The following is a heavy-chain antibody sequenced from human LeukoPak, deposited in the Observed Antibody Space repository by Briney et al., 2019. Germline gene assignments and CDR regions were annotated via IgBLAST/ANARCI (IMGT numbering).Heavy chain of an antibody. J-gene: IGHJ6*03. CDR3: ARDQTRGSGSYFNPDYYYYYMDV. V-gene: IGHV1-2*02. D-gene: IGHD3-10*01. CDR2: INPNSGGT. CDR1: GYTFTGHY. Sequence: GASVKVSCKASGYTFTGHYMHWVRQAPGQGLEWMGWINPNSGGTNYAQKFQGRVTMTRDMSTSTVYMELSSLRSEDTAVYYCARDQTRGSGSYFNPDYYYYYMDVWGKGTTVTVSS.